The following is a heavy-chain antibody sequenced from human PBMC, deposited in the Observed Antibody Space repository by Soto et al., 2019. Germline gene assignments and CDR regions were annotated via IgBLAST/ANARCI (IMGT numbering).Heavy chain of an antibody. CDR2: ISYDGSNK. Sequence: QVQLVESGGGVVQPGRSLRLSCAASGFPFSSYGMHWVRQAPGKGLEWVAHISYDGSNKHYTDSVKGRFTISRDNSKNMLYLQMSSLRAEDTAVYYCAGGQSYFDYCGQGPRVSVSS. CDR3: AGGQSYFDY. CDR1: GFPFSSYG. J-gene: IGHJ4*02. D-gene: IGHD2-15*01. V-gene: IGHV3-30*03.